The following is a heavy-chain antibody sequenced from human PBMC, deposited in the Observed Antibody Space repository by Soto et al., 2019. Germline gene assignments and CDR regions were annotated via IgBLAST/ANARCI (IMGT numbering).Heavy chain of an antibody. CDR1: GFTFSSYA. Sequence: EVQLLESGGGLVQPGGSLRLSCAASGFTFSSYAMSWVRQAPWKGLEWVSAISGSGGSTYYADSVKGRFTISRDNSKNTRYLQMNSLRAEDTAVYYCAKKNYGYYDYMDVWGKGTTVTVSS. V-gene: IGHV3-23*01. J-gene: IGHJ6*03. D-gene: IGHD4-17*01. CDR2: ISGSGGST. CDR3: AKKNYGYYDYMDV.